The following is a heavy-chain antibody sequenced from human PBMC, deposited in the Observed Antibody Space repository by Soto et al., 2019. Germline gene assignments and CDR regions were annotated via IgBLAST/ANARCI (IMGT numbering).Heavy chain of an antibody. CDR3: VKDRHQDSGWLTFFDY. Sequence: PGGSLRLSCSASGFTFSSYAMHWVRQAPGKGLEYVSAISSNGGSTYYADSVKGRFTISRDNSKNTLYLQMSSLRAEDTAVYYCVKDRHQDSGWLTFFDYWGQGTLVTVSS. CDR2: ISSNGGST. V-gene: IGHV3-64D*08. CDR1: GFTFSSYA. D-gene: IGHD6-19*01. J-gene: IGHJ4*02.